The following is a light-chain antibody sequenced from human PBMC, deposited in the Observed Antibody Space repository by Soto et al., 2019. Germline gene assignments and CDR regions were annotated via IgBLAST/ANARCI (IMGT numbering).Light chain of an antibody. J-gene: IGLJ1*01. Sequence: QSVLTQPPSVSGAPGQRVTLSCTGSSSNIGAGYDVHWYQQLPGTAPKLLIYGNSNRPSGVPDRFSGSKSGTSASLSITGLRADDEAGYYCQSYNCSLSGYGFGTGTKLTVL. CDR3: QSYNCSLSGYG. V-gene: IGLV1-40*01. CDR1: SSNIGAGYD. CDR2: GNS.